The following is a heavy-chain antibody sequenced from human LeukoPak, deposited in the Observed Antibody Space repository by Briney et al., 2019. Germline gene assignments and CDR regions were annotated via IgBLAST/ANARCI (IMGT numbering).Heavy chain of an antibody. Sequence: PSETLSLTCTVSGGYISRYYWSWIRQPAGKGLDWIGRIYTSGSTNLSPSLKSRVTMSVDTSKNQFSLKLSSVTAADTAVYYCARGKYCSGGSCYGGDAFDIWGQGTMVTVSS. J-gene: IGHJ3*02. CDR2: IYTSGST. V-gene: IGHV4-4*07. CDR1: GGYISRYY. D-gene: IGHD2-15*01. CDR3: ARGKYCSGGSCYGGDAFDI.